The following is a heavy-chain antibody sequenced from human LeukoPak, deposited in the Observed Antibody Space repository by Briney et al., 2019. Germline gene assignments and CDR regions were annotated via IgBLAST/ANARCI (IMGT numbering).Heavy chain of an antibody. CDR2: ISSISGSL. CDR3: ARDLDAFDT. Sequence: GGSLRLSCAASGFAFSSFSMNWVRQAPGKGLEWVSYISSISGSLYYADSVRGRFTISRDNAKNSLYLQMNSLRVEDTAVYYCARDLDAFDTWGQGTMVTVSS. V-gene: IGHV3-48*01. CDR1: GFAFSSFS. J-gene: IGHJ3*02.